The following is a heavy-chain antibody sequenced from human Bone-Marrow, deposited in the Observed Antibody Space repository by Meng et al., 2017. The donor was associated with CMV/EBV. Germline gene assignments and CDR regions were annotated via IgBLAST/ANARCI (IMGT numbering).Heavy chain of an antibody. D-gene: IGHD3-16*01. J-gene: IGHJ5*02. CDR1: GYTFTNYY. CDR2: INPSGGST. CDR3: ARVWQGWLDP. V-gene: IGHV1-46*01. Sequence: SCKASGYTFTNYYVHWVRQAPGQGLEWMGVINPSGGSTTYAQKFQGRVTMTRDTSTSTVFMELSSLRSKDTAVYYCARVWQGWLDPWGQGTLVTVSS.